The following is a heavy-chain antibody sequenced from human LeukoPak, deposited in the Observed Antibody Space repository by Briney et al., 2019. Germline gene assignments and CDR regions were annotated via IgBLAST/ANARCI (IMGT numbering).Heavy chain of an antibody. CDR2: IKQDGSEK. V-gene: IGHV3-7*05. Sequence: GGSLILSCAASGFTFSSYWMSWVRQAPGKGLEWVANIKQDGSEKYYVDSVKGRFTISRDNAKNSLSLQMNSLRAEDTAVYYCAREYHYDSSGPDYWGQGTLVTVSS. CDR3: AREYHYDSSGPDY. CDR1: GFTFSSYW. J-gene: IGHJ4*02. D-gene: IGHD3-22*01.